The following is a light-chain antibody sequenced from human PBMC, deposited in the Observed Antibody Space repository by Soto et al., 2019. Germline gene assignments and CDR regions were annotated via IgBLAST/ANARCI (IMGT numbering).Light chain of an antibody. J-gene: IGKJ1*01. Sequence: VLTQSPGTLSLSPGDSATLSCRASQSVSSSYLAWYQQKPGQAPRLLIYGAYSRATGIPDRFSGSGSGTDFTLTISRLEPEDFAVYYCQQYGSSPTWTFGQGTKVDIK. CDR1: QSVSSSY. V-gene: IGKV3-20*01. CDR3: QQYGSSPTWT. CDR2: GAY.